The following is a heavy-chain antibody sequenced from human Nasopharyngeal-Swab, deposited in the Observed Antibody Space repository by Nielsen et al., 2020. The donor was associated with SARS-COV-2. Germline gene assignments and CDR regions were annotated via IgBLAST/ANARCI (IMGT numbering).Heavy chain of an antibody. CDR2: IYYSGST. J-gene: IGHJ4*02. Sequence: SRQPTGKGLEWIGYIYYSGSTNYNPSLKSRVTISVDTSKNQFSLKLSSVTAADTAVYYCARGGRGLFGVVPIFDYWGQGTLVTVSS. V-gene: IGHV4-59*01. CDR3: ARGGRGLFGVVPIFDY. D-gene: IGHD3-3*01.